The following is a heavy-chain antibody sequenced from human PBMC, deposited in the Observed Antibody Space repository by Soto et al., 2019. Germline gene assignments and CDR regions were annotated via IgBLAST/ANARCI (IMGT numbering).Heavy chain of an antibody. CDR2: IHSGDDT. V-gene: IGHV3-66*01. CDR1: GFILRSHY. CDR3: ARDLSGSWTDPFDI. D-gene: IGHD1-26*01. Sequence: PGGSLRLSCAASGFILRSHYMSWVRQAPGKGLEWVAVIHSGDDTFYTDSVKGRFTISRDDSKNTLHLQMNSLRVDDTAVYYCARDLSGSWTDPFDIWGQGTLVTVSS. J-gene: IGHJ3*02.